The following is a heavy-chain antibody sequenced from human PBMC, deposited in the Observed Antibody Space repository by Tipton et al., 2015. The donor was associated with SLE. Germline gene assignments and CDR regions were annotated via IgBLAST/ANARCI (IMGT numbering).Heavy chain of an antibody. J-gene: IGHJ3*02. CDR2: IYTSGST. CDR3: ARATHNSGADAFDI. CDR1: GGSISSGSYY. D-gene: IGHD3-22*01. Sequence: TLSLTCTVSGGSISSGSYYWSWIRQPAGKGLEWIGYIYTSGSTNYNPSLKSRVTISLDTSKNQFSLKLSSVTAADTAVYYCARATHNSGADAFDIWGQGTMVTVSS. V-gene: IGHV4-61*09.